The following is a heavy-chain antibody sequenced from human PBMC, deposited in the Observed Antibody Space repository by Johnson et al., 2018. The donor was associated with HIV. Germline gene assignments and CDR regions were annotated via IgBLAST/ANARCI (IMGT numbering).Heavy chain of an antibody. Sequence: VQLVESGGGVVQPGRSLRLSCAASGFTFSSYAMHWVRQAPGKGLEWVAVISYDGSNQYSADSVKGRFTISRDNSKNTLYLQMNSLRAEDTAVYYCARDRGSMPAVAFDIWGQWTMVTVSS. D-gene: IGHD2-2*01. CDR1: GFTFSSYA. J-gene: IGHJ3*02. CDR2: ISYDGSNQ. CDR3: ARDRGSMPAVAFDI. V-gene: IGHV3-30*04.